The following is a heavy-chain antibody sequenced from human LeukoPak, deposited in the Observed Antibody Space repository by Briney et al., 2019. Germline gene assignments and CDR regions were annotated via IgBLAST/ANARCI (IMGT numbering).Heavy chain of an antibody. CDR3: ARGGTNYYDSSGPFDY. V-gene: IGHV3-13*01. J-gene: IGHJ4*02. D-gene: IGHD3-22*01. CDR2: IGTAGDT. CDR1: GFTFSNYD. Sequence: GGSLRLSCAASGFTFSNYDMHWVRQATGKGLEWVSAIGTAGDTYYPGSVKGRFTISRENAKNSLYLQMNSLRAGDTAVYYCARGGTNYYDSSGPFDYWGQGTLVTVSS.